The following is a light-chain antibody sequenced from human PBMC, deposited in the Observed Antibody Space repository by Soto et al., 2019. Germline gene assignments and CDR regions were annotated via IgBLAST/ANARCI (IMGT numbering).Light chain of an antibody. CDR2: GNT. Sequence: QSVLTQPPSVSGCPGQSVAISCAWSSSNIGANYDVHWYQHRPGTAPKLLIFGNTNRPSGVPDRFSGSKSGTSASLAITGLQAEDEGDYYCQSYDSTLSARYVFGTGTKVTVL. V-gene: IGLV1-40*01. J-gene: IGLJ1*01. CDR1: SSNIGANYD. CDR3: QSYDSTLSARYV.